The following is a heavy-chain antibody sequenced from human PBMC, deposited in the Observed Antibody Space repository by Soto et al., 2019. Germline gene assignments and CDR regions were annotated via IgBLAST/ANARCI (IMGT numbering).Heavy chain of an antibody. CDR1: GFTVSSNY. V-gene: IGHV3-23*01. Sequence: GGSLRLSCAASGFTVSSNYMSWVRQAPGKGLEWVSAISGSGGSTYYADSVKGRFTISRDNSKNTLYLQMNSPRAEDTAVYYCAKDGRVQLERIGAFDIWGQGNPGHRLL. CDR3: AKDGRVQLERIGAFDI. J-gene: IGHJ3*02. D-gene: IGHD1-1*01. CDR2: ISGSGGST.